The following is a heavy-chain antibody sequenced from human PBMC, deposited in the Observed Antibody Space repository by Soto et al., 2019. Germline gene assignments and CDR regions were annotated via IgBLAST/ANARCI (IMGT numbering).Heavy chain of an antibody. CDR1: GFTFSSYA. D-gene: IGHD2-8*01. Sequence: PXXSLRLSYAASGFTFSSYAMRWVLQAPGKGLEWVSAISGSGGSTYYADSVKGRFTISRDNSKNTLYLQMNSLRAEDKAVYYCASKDIVLMVYAPDAFDIWGQGTMVTVSS. CDR3: ASKDIVLMVYAPDAFDI. V-gene: IGHV3-23*01. CDR2: ISGSGGST. J-gene: IGHJ3*02.